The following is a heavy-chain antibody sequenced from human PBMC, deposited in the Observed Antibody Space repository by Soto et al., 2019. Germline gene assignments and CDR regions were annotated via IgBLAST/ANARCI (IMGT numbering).Heavy chain of an antibody. CDR2: ISSSSSYI. Sequence: KAGGSLRLSCAASGFTFSSYSMNWVRQAPGKGLEWVSSISSSSSYIYYADSVKGRFTISRDNAKNSLYLQMNSLRADDTAVYYCARLDPDAAWGRYYYYYGMDDWGQGTTVTVSS. CDR1: GFTFSSYS. V-gene: IGHV3-21*01. CDR3: ARLDPDAAWGRYYYYYGMDD. J-gene: IGHJ6*02. D-gene: IGHD7-27*01.